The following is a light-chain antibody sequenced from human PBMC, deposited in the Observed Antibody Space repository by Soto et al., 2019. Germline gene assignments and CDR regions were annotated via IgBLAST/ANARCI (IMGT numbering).Light chain of an antibody. CDR2: EDS. V-gene: IGLV2-23*01. J-gene: IGLJ3*02. Sequence: QSALTQPASVSGSPGQSITISCTGTSSDVGSYNLVSWYQQHPGKAPKLMIYEDSKRPSGVSNRFSGSKSGNTASLTISGLQAEDEADYYCCSYAGSSTGVFGGGTKLTVL. CDR3: CSYAGSSTGV. CDR1: SSDVGSYNL.